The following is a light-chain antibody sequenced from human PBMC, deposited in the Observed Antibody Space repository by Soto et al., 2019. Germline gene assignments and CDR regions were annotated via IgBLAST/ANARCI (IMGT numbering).Light chain of an antibody. CDR2: GAA. Sequence: EIVMTQSPATLSVSPGERATLSCRASQSIGGNLAWYQQKPGQAPRLLIYGAATRATGVPARFSGSGFATEFSLTISSLQSEDFAVYYCQQYDKWPPLTFGGETKVDIK. CDR1: QSIGGN. CDR3: QQYDKWPPLT. J-gene: IGKJ4*01. V-gene: IGKV3-15*01.